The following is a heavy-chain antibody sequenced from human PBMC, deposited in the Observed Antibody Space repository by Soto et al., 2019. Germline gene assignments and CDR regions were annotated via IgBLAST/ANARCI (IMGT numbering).Heavy chain of an antibody. CDR3: AKDREYCSGGSCYYWFDP. J-gene: IGHJ5*02. CDR2: ISYDGSNK. Sequence: QVPLVESGGGVVQPGRSLRLSCAASGFTFSSYGMHWVRQAPGKGLEWVAVISYDGSNKYYADSVKGRFTISRDNSKNTLYLQMNSLRAEDTAVYYCAKDREYCSGGSCYYWFDPWGQGTLVTVSS. V-gene: IGHV3-30*18. D-gene: IGHD2-15*01. CDR1: GFTFSSYG.